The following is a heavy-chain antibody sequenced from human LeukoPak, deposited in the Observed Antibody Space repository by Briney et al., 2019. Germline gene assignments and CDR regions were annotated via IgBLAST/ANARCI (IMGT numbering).Heavy chain of an antibody. CDR3: ARLRERCPPCDYYYYYMDV. Sequence: GGSLRLSCAASGFTFSSYWMHWVRQAPGKGLVWVSHIKTDGSSTNYAESVKGRFTISRDNAKNTVYLQMNSLRAEDTAVYYCARLRERCPPCDYYYYYMDVWGKGTTVTVSS. V-gene: IGHV3-74*01. CDR2: IKTDGSST. D-gene: IGHD1-26*01. J-gene: IGHJ6*03. CDR1: GFTFSSYW.